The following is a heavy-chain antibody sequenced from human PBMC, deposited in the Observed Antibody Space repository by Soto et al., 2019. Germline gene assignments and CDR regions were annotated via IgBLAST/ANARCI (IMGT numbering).Heavy chain of an antibody. Sequence: PGGSLRLSCAASGFTFSSYAMSWVRQAPGKGLEWVSAISSSGGSTYYADSVKGRFTISRDNSKNTLYLQMNSLRAEDTAVYYCAKDIHIVLMVYAVYFDYWGQGTLVTVSS. CDR1: GFTFSSYA. CDR2: ISSSGGST. CDR3: AKDIHIVLMVYAVYFDY. J-gene: IGHJ4*02. V-gene: IGHV3-23*01. D-gene: IGHD2-8*01.